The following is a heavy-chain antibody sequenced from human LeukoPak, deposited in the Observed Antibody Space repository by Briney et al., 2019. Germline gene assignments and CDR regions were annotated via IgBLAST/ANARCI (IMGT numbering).Heavy chain of an antibody. Sequence: PSETLSLTCTVSGDSLSSGNYYWTWLRQPPGRGLDGIGYIYYSGSTFYNPSLKSRVTISVDTSKNEFSLKLSSVTAADTAVYYCAREFWSGSYSDKWGQGTLVTVSS. CDR2: IYYSGST. D-gene: IGHD3-3*01. CDR1: GDSLSSGNYY. J-gene: IGHJ4*02. CDR3: AREFWSGSYSDK. V-gene: IGHV4-30-4*01.